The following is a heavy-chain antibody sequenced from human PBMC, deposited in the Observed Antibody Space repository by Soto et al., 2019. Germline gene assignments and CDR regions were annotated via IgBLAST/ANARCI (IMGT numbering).Heavy chain of an antibody. D-gene: IGHD6-19*01. J-gene: IGHJ4*02. Sequence: EVQLVESGGGLVQPGGSLRLTCVASGFPFSIYSMNWVCQAPGKGLEWSSYITSDTNTIKYADSVKGRFTISRDNAKNLVYLQMISLRDEDTAVYFCARSVEGHFDYWGQGTVVTVSS. V-gene: IGHV3-48*02. CDR1: GFPFSIYS. CDR3: ARSVEGHFDY. CDR2: ITSDTNTI.